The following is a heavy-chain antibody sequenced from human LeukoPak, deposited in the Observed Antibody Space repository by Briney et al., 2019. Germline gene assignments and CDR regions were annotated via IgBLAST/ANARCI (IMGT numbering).Heavy chain of an antibody. V-gene: IGHV3-21*01. CDR1: GFTLRSYT. D-gene: IGHD2-2*01. CDR3: ARYYCSTTSCYGRYFDY. CDR2: ISSSSTYI. J-gene: IGHJ4*02. Sequence: PGGSLRLSCAASGFTLRSYTMHWVRQAPGKGLEWVSSISSSSTYISYADSVKGRFTISRDNAKTSLYLQMNSLRAEDTAVYYCARYYCSTTSCYGRYFDYWGQGTLVTVSS.